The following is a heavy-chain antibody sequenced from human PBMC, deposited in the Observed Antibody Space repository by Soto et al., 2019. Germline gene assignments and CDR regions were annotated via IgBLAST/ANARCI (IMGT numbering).Heavy chain of an antibody. J-gene: IGHJ4*02. CDR3: AKLAVAGTFDY. V-gene: IGHV3-9*01. CDR2: ISWNSGSI. Sequence: EVQLVESGGGLVQPGRSLILSCAASGFTFDDYAMHWVRQAPGKGLEWVSGISWNSGSIGYADSVKGRFTISRDNAKNSLYLQMNSLRAEDTALYYCAKLAVAGTFDYWGQGTLVTVSS. CDR1: GFTFDDYA. D-gene: IGHD6-19*01.